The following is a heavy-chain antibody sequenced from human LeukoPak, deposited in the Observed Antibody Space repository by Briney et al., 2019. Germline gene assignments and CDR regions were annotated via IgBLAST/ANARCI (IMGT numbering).Heavy chain of an antibody. CDR3: ARGGSGSYLSWFDP. J-gene: IGHJ5*02. Sequence: SETLSLTCTVSGGSISSYYWSWTRQPPGKGLEWIGYIYYSGSTNYNPSLKSRVTISVDTSKNQFSLKLSSVTAADTAVYYCARGGSGSYLSWFDPWGQGTLVTVSS. V-gene: IGHV4-59*01. CDR1: GGSISSYY. D-gene: IGHD3-10*01. CDR2: IYYSGST.